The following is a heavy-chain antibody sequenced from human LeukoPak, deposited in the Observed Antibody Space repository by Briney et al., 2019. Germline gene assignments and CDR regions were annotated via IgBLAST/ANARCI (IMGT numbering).Heavy chain of an antibody. J-gene: IGHJ5*02. Sequence: GGSLRLSCAASGLTFSSYGMHWVRQAPGKGLEWVAVIWYDGSNKYYADSVKGRFTISRDNSKNTLYLQMNSLRAEDTAVYYCARDLVYSGYDLGMGFDPWGQGTLVTVSS. D-gene: IGHD5-12*01. CDR1: GLTFSSYG. CDR3: ARDLVYSGYDLGMGFDP. V-gene: IGHV3-33*01. CDR2: IWYDGSNK.